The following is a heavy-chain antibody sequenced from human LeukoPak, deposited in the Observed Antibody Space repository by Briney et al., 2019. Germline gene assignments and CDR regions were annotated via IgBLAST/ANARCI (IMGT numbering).Heavy chain of an antibody. Sequence: DSVKVSCKASGYTFTGYYMHWVRQAPGQGLEWMGWINPNSGGTNYAQKFQGRVTMTRDTSISTAYMELSRLRSDDTAVYYCARVRELGYCSGGSCYPTFPWFDPWGQGTLVTVSS. J-gene: IGHJ5*02. D-gene: IGHD2-15*01. CDR3: ARVRELGYCSGGSCYPTFPWFDP. V-gene: IGHV1-2*02. CDR2: INPNSGGT. CDR1: GYTFTGYY.